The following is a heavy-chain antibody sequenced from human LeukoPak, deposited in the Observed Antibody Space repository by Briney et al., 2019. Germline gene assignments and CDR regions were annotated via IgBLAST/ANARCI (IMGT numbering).Heavy chain of an antibody. CDR2: ISVYNGNT. Sequence: ASVKVSCKASGYTFTSYGISWVRQAPGQGLEWMGWISVYNGNTNYAQKLQGRVTMTTDTSTSTAYMELRSLRSDDTAVYYCARDHGYGDYWVSWFDPWGQGTLVTVSS. D-gene: IGHD4-17*01. J-gene: IGHJ5*02. V-gene: IGHV1-18*01. CDR3: ARDHGYGDYWVSWFDP. CDR1: GYTFTSYG.